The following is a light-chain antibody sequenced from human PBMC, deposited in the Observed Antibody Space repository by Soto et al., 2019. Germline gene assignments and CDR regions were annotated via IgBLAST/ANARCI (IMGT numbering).Light chain of an antibody. V-gene: IGLV2-14*01. CDR1: SSDVGGYTY. CDR2: DVS. CDR3: TSYTSSSTRV. J-gene: IGLJ1*01. Sequence: QSVLTQPASVSGSPGQSITISCTGTSSDVGGYTYVSWYQQHPGKAPKLMIYDVSYRPSGVSNRFSGSKSGNTASLTISGLQAEDEADYYCTSYTSSSTRVFGTGTKLTVL.